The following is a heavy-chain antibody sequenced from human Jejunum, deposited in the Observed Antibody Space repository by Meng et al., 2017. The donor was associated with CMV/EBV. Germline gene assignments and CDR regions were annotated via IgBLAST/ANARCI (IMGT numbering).Heavy chain of an antibody. J-gene: IGHJ4*02. V-gene: IGHV1-18*01. CDR3: ARVEVGITSGDY. D-gene: IGHD1-26*01. CDR1: GYTFTNYG. Sequence: QAQLVPAGGEVKKPVASVKGPCKASGYTFTNYGITWVRQAPGQGLEWMGWINAYNGDTNYAQTLQGRVTMTTDTSTSTAYMELRSLRSDDTAVYYCARVEVGITSGDYWGQGTLVTVSS. CDR2: INAYNGDT.